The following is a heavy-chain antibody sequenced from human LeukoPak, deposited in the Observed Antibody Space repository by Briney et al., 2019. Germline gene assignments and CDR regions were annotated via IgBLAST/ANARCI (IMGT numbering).Heavy chain of an antibody. CDR3: AKDSSGWFLRY. CDR2: ISYDGSNK. Sequence: PGGSLRLSCAASGFTFSSYGMHWVRQAPGKGLEWVAVISYDGSNKYYADSVKGRFTISRDNSKNTLYLQMNSLRAEDTAVYYCAKDSSGWFLRYWGQGTLVTVSS. V-gene: IGHV3-30*18. CDR1: GFTFSSYG. J-gene: IGHJ4*02. D-gene: IGHD6-19*01.